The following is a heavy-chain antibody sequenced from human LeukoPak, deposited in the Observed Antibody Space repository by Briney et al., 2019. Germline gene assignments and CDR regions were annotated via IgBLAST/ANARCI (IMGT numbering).Heavy chain of an antibody. CDR3: ARERAVVVVPAAMEYYYYGMDV. CDR1: GFTFSSYG. J-gene: IGHJ6*04. D-gene: IGHD2-2*01. V-gene: IGHV3-33*01. Sequence: PGGSLRLSCAASGFTFSSYGMHWVRQAPGKGLEWVAVIWYDGSNKYYADSVKGRFTISRDNSKNTLYLQMNSLRAEDTAVYYCARERAVVVVPAAMEYYYYGMDVWGKGTTVTVSS. CDR2: IWYDGSNK.